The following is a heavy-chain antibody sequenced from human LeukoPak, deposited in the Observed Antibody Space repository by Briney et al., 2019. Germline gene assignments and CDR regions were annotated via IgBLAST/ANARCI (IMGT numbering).Heavy chain of an antibody. D-gene: IGHD1-26*01. CDR3: SAESYNWSYLYSLDV. CDR1: GYTFNSYY. V-gene: IGHV1-46*03. Sequence: ASVKLSCKASGYTFNSYYMHWVRQAPVQGLEWMGIINTSGGSTSYAQKFQGRVTMNEDTTKDTEYMQLSSLRADDTGVYYCSAESYNWSYLYSLDVWGKGTMVTVSS. J-gene: IGHJ3*01. CDR2: INTSGGST.